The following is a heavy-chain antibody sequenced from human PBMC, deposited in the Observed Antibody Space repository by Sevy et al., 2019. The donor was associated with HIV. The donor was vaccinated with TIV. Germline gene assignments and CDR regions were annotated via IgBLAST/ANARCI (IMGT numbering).Heavy chain of an antibody. CDR1: GFTFSSYA. D-gene: IGHD3-3*01. J-gene: IGHJ5*02. V-gene: IGHV3-30-3*01. CDR3: ARRGHDFWAVDP. CDR2: ISYDGSNK. Sequence: GGSLRPSCAASGFTFSSYAMHWVRQAPGKGLEWVAVISYDGSNKYYADSVKGRFTISRDNSKNTLYLQMNSLRAEDTAVYYCARRGHDFWAVDPWGQGTLVTVSS.